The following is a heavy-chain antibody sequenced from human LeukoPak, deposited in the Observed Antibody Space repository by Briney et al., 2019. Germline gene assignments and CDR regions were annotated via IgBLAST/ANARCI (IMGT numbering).Heavy chain of an antibody. J-gene: IGHJ5*02. Sequence: GGSLRLSCAASGFIFNNYGLIWVRQAPGKGLEWVSAISNDGGGTNYADFVKGRFTISRDNSKNTLFLQMNSQRAEDTALYYCAKGSSGYFVDLWGQGTLVTVSS. V-gene: IGHV3-23*01. CDR3: AKGSSGYFVDL. CDR1: GFIFNNYG. D-gene: IGHD3-22*01. CDR2: ISNDGGGT.